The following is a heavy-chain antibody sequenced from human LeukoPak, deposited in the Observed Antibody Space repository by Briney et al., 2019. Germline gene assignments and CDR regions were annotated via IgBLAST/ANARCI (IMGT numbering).Heavy chain of an antibody. V-gene: IGHV4-59*08. CDR2: IYYSGST. CDR1: GGSISSYY. D-gene: IGHD5-18*01. CDR3: ARAAMGTNWFDP. J-gene: IGHJ5*02. Sequence: SDTLSLTCTVSGGSISSYYWSWIRQPPGKGLEWIGYIYYSGSTYYNPSLKSRVTISVDTSKNQFSLKLSSVTAADTAVYYCARAAMGTNWFDPWGQGTLATVSS.